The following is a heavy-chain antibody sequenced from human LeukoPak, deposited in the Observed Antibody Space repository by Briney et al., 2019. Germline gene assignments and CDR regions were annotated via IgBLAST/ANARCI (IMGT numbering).Heavy chain of an antibody. CDR3: ARGAGTYWYFDL. CDR1: GYTFTGYS. V-gene: IGHV1-2*04. CDR2: INPNSGDI. Sequence: ASVKVSCKASGYTFTGYSIHWVRQAPGQGLEWMGTINPNSGDINYAQKFQGWVTMTRDTSINTAYMELSRLRSDDTAVYYCARGAGTYWYFDLWGRGTLVTVSS. J-gene: IGHJ2*01. D-gene: IGHD3-10*01.